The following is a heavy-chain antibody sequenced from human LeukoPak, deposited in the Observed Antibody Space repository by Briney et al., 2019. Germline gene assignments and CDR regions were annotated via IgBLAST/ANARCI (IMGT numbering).Heavy chain of an antibody. CDR1: GYTFNTYG. V-gene: IGHV1-18*01. CDR3: ARDPSNTSGWYIYFDY. J-gene: IGHJ4*02. D-gene: IGHD6-19*01. Sequence: ASVKVSCKASGYTFNTYGVSWVRQAPGQGLEWMGWISAYNGDTKYAQSFKGRLSMATDTSTSTAYMELRSLTSDDTAVYYCARDPSNTSGWYIYFDYWGQGTLVTVSS. CDR2: ISAYNGDT.